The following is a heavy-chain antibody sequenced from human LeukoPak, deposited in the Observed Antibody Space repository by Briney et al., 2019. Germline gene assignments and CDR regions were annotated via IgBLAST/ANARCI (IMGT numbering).Heavy chain of an antibody. V-gene: IGHV3-7*04. D-gene: IGHD2-15*01. CDR3: ARGLLDFDY. CDR2: IKQDGSEK. Sequence: PSETLSLTCAVSGGSISSSNWWSWVRQAPGKGLEWVANIKQDGSEKYYADSVKGRFTISRDNTKNSLYLQMNSLRAEDTAVYYCARGLLDFDYWGQGTLVTVSS. CDR1: GGSISSSNW. J-gene: IGHJ4*02.